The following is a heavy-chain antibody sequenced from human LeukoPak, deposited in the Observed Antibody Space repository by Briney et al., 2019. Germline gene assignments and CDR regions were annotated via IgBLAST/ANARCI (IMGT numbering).Heavy chain of an antibody. J-gene: IGHJ6*02. Sequence: ASETLSLTCAVYGGSFSGYYWSWIRQPPGKGLEWIGEINHSGSTNYNPSLKSRVTISVDTSKYQFSLKLSSVTAADTAVYYCARVCDILTGYYKYYYYGMDVWGQGTTVTVSS. CDR1: GGSFSGYY. D-gene: IGHD3-9*01. CDR2: INHSGST. CDR3: ARVCDILTGYYKYYYYGMDV. V-gene: IGHV4-34*01.